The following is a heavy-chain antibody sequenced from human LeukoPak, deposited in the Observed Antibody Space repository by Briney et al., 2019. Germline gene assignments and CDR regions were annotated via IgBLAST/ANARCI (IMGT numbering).Heavy chain of an antibody. J-gene: IGHJ6*03. Sequence: PSETLSLTCAVYGGSFSGYYWSWIRQPPGKGLEWIGEINHSGSTNYNPSLKSRVTISVDTSKNQFSLKLSSVTAADTAVYYCARVARSTRMDVWGKGTTVTVSS. CDR2: INHSGST. V-gene: IGHV4-34*01. CDR1: GGSFSGYY. D-gene: IGHD5-12*01. CDR3: ARVARSTRMDV.